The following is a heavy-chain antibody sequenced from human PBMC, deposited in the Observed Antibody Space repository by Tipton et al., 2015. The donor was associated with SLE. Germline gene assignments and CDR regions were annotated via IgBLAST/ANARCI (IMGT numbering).Heavy chain of an antibody. V-gene: IGHV3-11*04. Sequence: SLRLSCVASGFIFTDYYVTWIRQAPGKGLEWVSHISGSGSTIYYADSVKGRFTISRDNAKKSVFLQMNSLRAEDTALYYCATAGLAARLPTDHWGQGTLVTASS. CDR2: ISGSGSTI. J-gene: IGHJ4*02. CDR1: GFIFTDYY. D-gene: IGHD6-6*01. CDR3: ATAGLAARLPTDH.